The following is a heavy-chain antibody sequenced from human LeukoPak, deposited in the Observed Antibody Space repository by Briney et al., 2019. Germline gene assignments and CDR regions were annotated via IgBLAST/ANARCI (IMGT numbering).Heavy chain of an antibody. J-gene: IGHJ3*02. D-gene: IGHD3-9*01. CDR3: ARAGGYYDILTGYNDAFDI. CDR1: GGSFSGYY. Sequence: SETLSLTCAVYGGSFSGYYWSWIRQPPGKGLEWIGYIYYSGSTNYNPSLKSRVTISVDTSKNQFSLKLSSVTAADTAVYYCARAGGYYDILTGYNDAFDIWGQGTMVTVSS. V-gene: IGHV4-59*01. CDR2: IYYSGST.